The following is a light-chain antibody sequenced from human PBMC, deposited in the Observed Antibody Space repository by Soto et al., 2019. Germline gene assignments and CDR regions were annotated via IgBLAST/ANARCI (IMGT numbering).Light chain of an antibody. CDR2: GAS. J-gene: IGKJ5*01. CDR1: ESISRDY. V-gene: IGKV3-20*01. Sequence: EIVLTQSPGTLSLSPGQRATLPCRASESISRDYLAWYQQRLGQAPRLLIYGASSGATGIPDRFSGSGSGTDFTLTISRLEPEDFAVYYCQHYTTSSTTFGQGTRLEIK. CDR3: QHYTTSSTT.